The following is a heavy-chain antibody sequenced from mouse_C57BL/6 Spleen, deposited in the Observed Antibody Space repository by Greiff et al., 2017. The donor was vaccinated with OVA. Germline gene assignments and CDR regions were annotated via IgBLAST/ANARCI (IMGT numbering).Heavy chain of an antibody. J-gene: IGHJ2*01. CDR2: IDPSDSAT. D-gene: IGHD1-1*01. CDR1: GYTFTSYW. Sequence: VKLQQPGAELVRPGSSVKLSCKASGYTFTSYWMHWVKQRPIQGLEWIGNIDPSDSATHYNQKFKDKATLTVDKSSSTAYMQLSSLTSEDSAVYYCARNYYGSSYPLFDYWGQGTTLTVSS. CDR3: ARNYYGSSYPLFDY. V-gene: IGHV1-52*01.